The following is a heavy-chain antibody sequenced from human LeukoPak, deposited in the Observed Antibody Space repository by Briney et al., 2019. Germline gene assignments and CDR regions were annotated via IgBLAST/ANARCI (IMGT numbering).Heavy chain of an antibody. D-gene: IGHD3-10*01. V-gene: IGHV4-4*07. Sequence: SETLSLTCTVSGGSISSYYWSWIRQPAGKGLEWIGRIYTSGSTNYNPSLKSRVTMSVDTSKNQFSPKLSSVTAADTAVYYCARGLYYYGSGSYYWFDPWGQGTLVTVSS. J-gene: IGHJ5*02. CDR2: IYTSGST. CDR3: ARGLYYYGSGSYYWFDP. CDR1: GGSISSYY.